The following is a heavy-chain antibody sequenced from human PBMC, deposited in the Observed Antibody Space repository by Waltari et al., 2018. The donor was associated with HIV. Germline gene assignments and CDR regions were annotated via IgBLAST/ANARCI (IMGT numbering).Heavy chain of an antibody. CDR2: IYYSGGT. CDR1: GGSISSSSYY. J-gene: IGHJ4*02. CDR3: ARLAYCGGDCYSGGFDY. D-gene: IGHD2-21*02. Sequence: QLQLQESGPGLVKPSETLSLTCTVSGGSISSSSYYWGWIHQPPGKGLEWIGSIYYSGGTYYNPSLKSRVTISVDTSKSQFSLKLSSVTAADTAVYYCARLAYCGGDCYSGGFDYWGQGTLVTVSS. V-gene: IGHV4-39*01.